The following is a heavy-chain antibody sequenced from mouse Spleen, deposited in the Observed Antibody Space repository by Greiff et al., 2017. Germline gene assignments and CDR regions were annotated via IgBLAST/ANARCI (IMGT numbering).Heavy chain of an antibody. Sequence: VQLQQSGPELVKPGASVKISCKASGYTFTDYYINWVKQRPGQGLEWIGWIFPGSGNTFYNERFKGKATLTVDTSSSTAYMLLSSLTSEDSAVYFCARWYTDYFDYWGQGTTLTVSS. CDR3: ARWYTDYFDY. V-gene: IGHV1-75*01. D-gene: IGHD1-1*02. CDR1: GYTFTDYY. J-gene: IGHJ2*01. CDR2: IFPGSGNT.